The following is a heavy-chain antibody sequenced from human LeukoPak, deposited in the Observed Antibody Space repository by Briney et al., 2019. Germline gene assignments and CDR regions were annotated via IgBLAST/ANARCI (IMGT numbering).Heavy chain of an antibody. D-gene: IGHD3-22*01. CDR3: ARDRLLYDSSGYDYYYGMDV. J-gene: IGHJ6*02. Sequence: GGSLRLSCAASGFTVSSNYMRWVRQAPGKGLEWVSVIYSGGSTYYADSVKGRFTISRDNSKTTLYLQMNSLRAEDTAVYYCARDRLLYDSSGYDYYYGMDVGGQGTTVTVSS. CDR1: GFTVSSNY. CDR2: IYSGGST. V-gene: IGHV3-66*02.